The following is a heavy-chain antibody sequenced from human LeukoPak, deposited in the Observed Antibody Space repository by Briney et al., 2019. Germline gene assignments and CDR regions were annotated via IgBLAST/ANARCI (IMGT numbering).Heavy chain of an antibody. CDR3: ARGIRISSSWYRPFDY. V-gene: IGHV4-34*01. CDR1: GGSFSGYY. Sequence: PSETLSLTCAVYGGSFSGYYWSWIRQPPGKGLEWIGEINHSGSTNYNPSLKSRVTISVDTSKNQFSLKLSSVTAADTAVYYCARGIRISSSWYRPFDYWGQGTLVTVSS. J-gene: IGHJ4*02. CDR2: INHSGST. D-gene: IGHD6-13*01.